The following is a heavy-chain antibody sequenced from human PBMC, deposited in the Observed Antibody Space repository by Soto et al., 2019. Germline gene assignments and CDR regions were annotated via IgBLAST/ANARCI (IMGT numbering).Heavy chain of an antibody. J-gene: IGHJ4*02. V-gene: IGHV1-24*01. CDR3: ATVPSTSSYDILTGYIAVYYFDY. CDR1: GYTLTELS. Sequence: ASVKVSCKVSGYTLTELSMHWVRQAPGKGLEWMGGFDPEDGETIYAQKFQGRVTMTEDTSTDTAYMELSSLRSEDTAVYYCATVPSTSSYDILTGYIAVYYFDYWGQGTLVTVPQ. D-gene: IGHD3-9*01. CDR2: FDPEDGET.